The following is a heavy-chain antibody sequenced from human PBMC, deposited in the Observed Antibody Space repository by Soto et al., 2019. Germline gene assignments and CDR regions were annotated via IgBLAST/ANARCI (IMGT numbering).Heavy chain of an antibody. D-gene: IGHD2-15*01. Sequence: SVKVSCKASYYTFISHGISWVRQAPGQGLEWMGWISGKNGNTNYAQKLQGRVTLTTDTSTSTAYMELRSLRSDDTAVYYCARVSSSIVVVPDYGMDVWGQGTTVTVSS. V-gene: IGHV1-18*04. J-gene: IGHJ6*02. CDR2: ISGKNGNT. CDR3: ARVSSSIVVVPDYGMDV. CDR1: YYTFISHG.